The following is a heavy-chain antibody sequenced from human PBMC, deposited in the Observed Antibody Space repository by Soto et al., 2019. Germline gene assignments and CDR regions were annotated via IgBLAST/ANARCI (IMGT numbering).Heavy chain of an antibody. Sequence: SVKVSCKTSGGTFSSYAISWVRQAPGQGLEWMGGIIPMFGTANYAQKFQGRVTITADESTSTAYMELSSLRSEDTAVYYCARSRANYYDSRGYYYSTFAYWGQGTLVTVSS. CDR1: GGTFSSYA. CDR2: IIPMFGTA. D-gene: IGHD3-22*01. J-gene: IGHJ4*02. CDR3: ARSRANYYDSRGYYYSTFAY. V-gene: IGHV1-69*13.